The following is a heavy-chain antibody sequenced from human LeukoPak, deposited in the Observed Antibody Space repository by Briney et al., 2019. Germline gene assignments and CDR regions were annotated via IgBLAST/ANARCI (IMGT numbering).Heavy chain of an antibody. D-gene: IGHD2-2*01. V-gene: IGHV4-61*02. CDR3: ARFGDGGWDIVVARGHFDY. CDR2: IYTSGST. CDR1: GGSISSGSYY. J-gene: IGHJ4*02. Sequence: KSSETLSLTCTVSGGSISSGSYYWSWIRQPAGKGLEWIVRIYTSGSTNYNPSLKSRVTISVDTSKNQFSLKLSSVTAADTAVYYCARFGDGGWDIVVARGHFDYWGQGILVTVSA.